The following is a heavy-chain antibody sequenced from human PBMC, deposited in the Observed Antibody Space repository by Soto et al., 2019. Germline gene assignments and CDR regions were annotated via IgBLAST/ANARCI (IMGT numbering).Heavy chain of an antibody. D-gene: IGHD5-18*01. CDR1: GYTFTGYY. CDR3: ARGGSNTAMDPFDY. J-gene: IGHJ4*02. Sequence: ASVKVSCTASGYTFTGYYRHWVRQAPGQGLEWMGWINPNSGGTNYAQKFQGWVTMTRDTSISTAYMELSRLRSDDTAVYYCARGGSNTAMDPFDYWGQGTLVTVSS. CDR2: INPNSGGT. V-gene: IGHV1-2*04.